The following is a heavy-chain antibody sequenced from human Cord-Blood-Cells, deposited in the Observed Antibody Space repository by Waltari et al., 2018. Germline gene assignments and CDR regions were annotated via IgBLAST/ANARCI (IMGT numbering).Heavy chain of an antibody. V-gene: IGHV3-23*01. CDR2: ISGIGGST. J-gene: IGHJ4*02. D-gene: IGHD6-6*01. CDR3: AKGRKYSSYYFDY. Sequence: EVQLLESGGGLVQPGGSLRLSCAASGFTLRSYAMSWVRQAPGKGLEWVSAISGIGGSTYYADSVKGRFTISRDNSKNTLYLQMNSLRAEDTAVYYCAKGRKYSSYYFDYWGQGTLVTVSS. CDR1: GFTLRSYA.